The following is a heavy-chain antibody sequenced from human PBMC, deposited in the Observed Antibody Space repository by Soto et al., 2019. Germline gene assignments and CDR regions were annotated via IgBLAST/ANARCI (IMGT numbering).Heavy chain of an antibody. CDR3: ARGPQSTGWRGKLFDL. J-gene: IGHJ5*02. CDR1: GYTFTNYG. D-gene: IGHD6-19*01. Sequence: QVHLVQSGVEVKKPGASVKVSCKASGYTFTNYGISWVRQAPGQGLEWMGWIVTYNGNTNSAQKLQGRVTMTTDTSTTTAYMELRSLRSDDTAVYYCARGPQSTGWRGKLFDLWGQGTLVIVSS. V-gene: IGHV1-18*01. CDR2: IVTYNGNT.